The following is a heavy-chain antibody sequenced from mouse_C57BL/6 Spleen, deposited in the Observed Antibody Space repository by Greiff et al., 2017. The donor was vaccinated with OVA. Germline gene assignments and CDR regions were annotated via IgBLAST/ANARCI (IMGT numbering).Heavy chain of an antibody. CDR2: ILPGSGST. V-gene: IGHV1-9*01. CDR1: GYTFTGYW. D-gene: IGHD1-1*01. Sequence: VQLQQSGAELMKPGASVKLSCKATGYTFTGYWIEWVKQRPGHGLEWIGEILPGSGSTNYNEKFKGKATFTADTSSNTAYMQLSSLTTEDSAIYNGVREGSSPGGWFDYWGQGTLVTVSA. CDR3: VREGSSPGGWFDY. J-gene: IGHJ3*01.